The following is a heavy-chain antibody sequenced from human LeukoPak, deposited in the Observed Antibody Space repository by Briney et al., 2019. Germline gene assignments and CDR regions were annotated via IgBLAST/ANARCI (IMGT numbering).Heavy chain of an antibody. J-gene: IGHJ3*02. CDR2: INHSGST. V-gene: IGHV4-34*01. Sequence: SETLSLTCAVYGGSFSGYYWSWIRQPPGKGPEWIGEINHSGSTNYNPSLKSRVTISVDTSKNQFSLKLSFVTAADTAVYYCARRWIYGSAFDIWGQGTMVTVSS. CDR3: ARRWIYGSAFDI. CDR1: GGSFSGYY. D-gene: IGHD5-12*01.